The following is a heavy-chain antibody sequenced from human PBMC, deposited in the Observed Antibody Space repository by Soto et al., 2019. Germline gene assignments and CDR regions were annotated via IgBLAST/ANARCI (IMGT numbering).Heavy chain of an antibody. J-gene: IGHJ5*02. CDR2: IYHSGST. CDR3: AREFLAYYDFWSGYKTNWFDP. CDR1: GYSISSGYY. D-gene: IGHD3-3*01. V-gene: IGHV4-38-2*02. Sequence: ESLSRTGSVSGYSISSGYYWGWIRQPPGKGLEWIGSIYHSGSTYYNPSLKVRVTISVDTSKNQFSLKLSSVTAADAAVYYCAREFLAYYDFWSGYKTNWFDPWGQGTLVTVSS.